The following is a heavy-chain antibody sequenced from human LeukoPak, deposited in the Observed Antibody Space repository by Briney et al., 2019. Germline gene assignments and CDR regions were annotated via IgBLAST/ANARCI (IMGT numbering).Heavy chain of an antibody. J-gene: IGHJ4*02. CDR3: ARGRSSGWCFGLYFDY. CDR1: GDSISTYY. CDR2: INHSGST. D-gene: IGHD6-19*01. V-gene: IGHV4-34*01. Sequence: PSETLSLTCTVSGDSISTYYWGWIRQPAGKGLEWIGEINHSGSTNYNPSLKSRVTIPVDTSKNQFSLKLSSVTAADTAVYYCARGRSSGWCFGLYFDYWGQGTLVTVSS.